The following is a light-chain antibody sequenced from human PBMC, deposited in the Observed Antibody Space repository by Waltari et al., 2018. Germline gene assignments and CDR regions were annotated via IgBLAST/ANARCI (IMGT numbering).Light chain of an antibody. CDR3: QQRRNWPRQYT. CDR2: DAS. J-gene: IGKJ2*01. CDR1: QSVSTY. Sequence: EIVLTQSPATLSLSPGERATLSCRASQSVSTYLAWYRQNPGQAPRLLIYDASNRATGIPARFSGSGSGTDFTLTISSLAPEDSAIYYCQQRRNWPRQYTFGQGTKLEI. V-gene: IGKV3-11*01.